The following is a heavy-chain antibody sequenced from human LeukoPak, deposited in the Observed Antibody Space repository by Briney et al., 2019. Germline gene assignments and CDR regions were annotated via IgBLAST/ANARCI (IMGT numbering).Heavy chain of an antibody. CDR1: GYTFTSYY. V-gene: IGHV1-46*01. CDR3: ARAWSAGFGVLRYHWFDP. J-gene: IGHJ5*02. CDR2: INPSGGST. Sequence: ASVKVSCKASGYTFTSYYMHWVRQAPGQGLEWMGIINPSGGSTSYAQKFQGRVTMTRDTSTSTVYMELSSLRSEATAVYYCARAWSAGFGVLRYHWFDPWGQGTLVTVSS. D-gene: IGHD3-3*01.